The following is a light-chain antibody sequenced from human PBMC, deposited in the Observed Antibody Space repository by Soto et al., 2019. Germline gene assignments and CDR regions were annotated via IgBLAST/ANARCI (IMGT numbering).Light chain of an antibody. V-gene: IGKV1-39*01. Sequence: DIQMTQSPPSLSASVGDRVTITCRASETITDFLNWYQLKPGKASKLLIYSASNLQPGVPSRFSGSGYGTDFTLALSGLQHEDSATYYCQQNFIPFGTFGAGTKVE. CDR2: SAS. CDR1: ETITDF. CDR3: QQNFIPFGT. J-gene: IGKJ4*01.